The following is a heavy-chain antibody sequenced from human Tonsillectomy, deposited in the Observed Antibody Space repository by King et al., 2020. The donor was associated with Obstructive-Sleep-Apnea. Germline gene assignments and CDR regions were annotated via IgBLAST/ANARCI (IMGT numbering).Heavy chain of an antibody. CDR1: GFTFSSYA. CDR2: ISASGGRT. CDR3: AKRDIAAVVTDY. V-gene: IGHV3-23*04. J-gene: IGHJ4*02. Sequence: VQLVESGGGLVQPEGSLRLSCAASGFTFSSYAMSWVRQAPGKGLEWVSSISASGGRTYYADSVKGRFTISRDNSKNTLYLQMNSLRAEDTAVYYCAKRDIAAVVTDYWGQGTLVTVSS. D-gene: IGHD6-13*01.